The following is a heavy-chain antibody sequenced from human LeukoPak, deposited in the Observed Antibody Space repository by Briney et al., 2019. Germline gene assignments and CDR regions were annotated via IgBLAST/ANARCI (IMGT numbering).Heavy chain of an antibody. J-gene: IGHJ4*02. Sequence: GGSLRLSCAASGFTFSSYGMSWVRQAPGKGLEWVSAITGSGGSTYYADSVKGRFTISRDNSKNTLYLQMNSLRAEDTAVYYCARAPRVTATYYFDYWGQGTLVTVSS. D-gene: IGHD2-21*02. CDR2: ITGSGGST. CDR3: ARAPRVTATYYFDY. CDR1: GFTFSSYG. V-gene: IGHV3-23*01.